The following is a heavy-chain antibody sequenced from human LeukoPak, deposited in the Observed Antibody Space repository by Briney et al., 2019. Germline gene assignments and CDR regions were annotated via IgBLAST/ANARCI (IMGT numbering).Heavy chain of an antibody. CDR1: GFTFSSYS. Sequence: GGSLRLSCVVSGFTFSSYSMNWVRQAPGKGLEWVSSISRSSSHIYHADSVKGRFTISRDNAKNSLYLQMNSLRAEDTAVYYCAKDPSVLSGWADYWGQGTLVTVSS. CDR2: ISRSSSHI. CDR3: AKDPSVLSGWADY. D-gene: IGHD6-19*01. V-gene: IGHV3-21*04. J-gene: IGHJ4*02.